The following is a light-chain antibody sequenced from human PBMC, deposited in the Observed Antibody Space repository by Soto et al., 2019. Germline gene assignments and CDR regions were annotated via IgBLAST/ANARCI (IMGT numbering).Light chain of an antibody. J-gene: IGLJ2*01. Sequence: QSALTQPASVSGSPGQSITISCTGSSSDVASYNLVSWYQQYPGEVPTLIIYDGSKRPSGVSNRFSGSRSGNTASLTISGLQTEDEADYYCCSYAGSSTVFGGGTKLTVL. V-gene: IGLV2-23*01. CDR1: SSDVASYNL. CDR3: CSYAGSSTV. CDR2: DGS.